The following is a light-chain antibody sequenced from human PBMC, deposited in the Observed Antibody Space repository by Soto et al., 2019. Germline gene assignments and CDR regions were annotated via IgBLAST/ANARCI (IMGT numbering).Light chain of an antibody. CDR1: QDISNY. Sequence: DIQMTQSPSSLSASVGDRVTITCQASQDISNYLNWYQQKPGKAPKLLIYDASNLETGVPTRFSGSGSGTDFTFTISSLQPEDSETYYCLQHNTYPWTFGQGTKVDIK. V-gene: IGKV1-33*01. CDR3: LQHNTYPWT. J-gene: IGKJ1*01. CDR2: DAS.